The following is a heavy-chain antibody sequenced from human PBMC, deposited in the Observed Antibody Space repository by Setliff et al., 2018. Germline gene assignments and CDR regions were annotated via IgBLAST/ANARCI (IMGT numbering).Heavy chain of an antibody. J-gene: IGHJ3*01. Sequence: PSETLSLTCTVSGGSVSSGDYWWAWIRQPPGKGPEWIGSINAGGTTYSSPSLKSRIALSVDTSKNQFSLKMKSATAADAALYSCARQLGRGFWTFDVWGQGTMVT. D-gene: IGHD3-3*01. CDR3: ARQLGRGFWTFDV. V-gene: IGHV4-39*01. CDR2: INAGGTT. CDR1: GGSVSSGDYW.